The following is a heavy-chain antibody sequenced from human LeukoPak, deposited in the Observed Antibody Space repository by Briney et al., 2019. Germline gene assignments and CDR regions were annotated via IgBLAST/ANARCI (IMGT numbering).Heavy chain of an antibody. Sequence: PGGPLRLSCAASGFSFSTYDMHWVRQAPGKGLEWVAVIWYDGNNKYYADSVKGRFTISRDNSKNTLYLEMNSLRAEDTAVYYCARDLRATHYYYYGLDVWGQGTTVTVSS. CDR1: GFSFSTYD. CDR3: ARDLRATHYYYYGLDV. J-gene: IGHJ6*02. D-gene: IGHD1-26*01. V-gene: IGHV3-33*01. CDR2: IWYDGNNK.